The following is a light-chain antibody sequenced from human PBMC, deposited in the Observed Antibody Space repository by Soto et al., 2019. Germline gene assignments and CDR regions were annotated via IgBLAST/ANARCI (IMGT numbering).Light chain of an antibody. Sequence: DIQMTQSPSTPSAFVGDRVNITCRASHSINIWLAWYQQKAGKAPKLLIYKASNLKSGVPSRFSGSGYRTEFTLSISSLQPDDFATYYCHQYDSYPYSFGQGTKLEIK. CDR3: HQYDSYPYS. CDR2: KAS. V-gene: IGKV1-5*03. CDR1: HSINIW. J-gene: IGKJ2*03.